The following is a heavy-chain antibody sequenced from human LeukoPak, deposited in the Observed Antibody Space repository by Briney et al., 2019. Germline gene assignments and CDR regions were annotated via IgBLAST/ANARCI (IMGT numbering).Heavy chain of an antibody. CDR1: GGSISGYY. CDR3: ARGVAAAGLYAFDI. D-gene: IGHD6-13*01. J-gene: IGHJ3*02. V-gene: IGHV4-59*01. CDR2: IYYSGST. Sequence: PSETLSLTCTVSGGSISGYYWSWIRQPPGKGLEWIGYIYYSGSTNHNPSLKSRVTISVDTSKNQISLKLSSVTAADTAVYYCARGVAAAGLYAFDIWGQGTMVTVSS.